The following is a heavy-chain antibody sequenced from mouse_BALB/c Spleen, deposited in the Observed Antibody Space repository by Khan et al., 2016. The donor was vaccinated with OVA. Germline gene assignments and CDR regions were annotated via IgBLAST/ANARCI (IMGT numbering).Heavy chain of an antibody. D-gene: IGHD2-10*01. Sequence: QVQLKQSGPGLVAPSQSLSITCTVSGFSLTGYGVNWVRQPPGKGLEWLGMIWGDGSTDYNSSLKSRLNLSKDNSKSQVFLKMNSLQTDDTDRYYSAMAYYGNYREAMDYWGHGTTVTVSS. CDR2: IWGDGST. J-gene: IGHJ4*01. CDR3: AMAYYGNYREAMDY. V-gene: IGHV2-6-7*01. CDR1: GFSLTGYG.